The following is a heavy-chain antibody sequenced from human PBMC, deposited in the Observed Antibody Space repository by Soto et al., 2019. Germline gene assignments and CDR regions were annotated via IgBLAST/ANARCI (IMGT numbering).Heavy chain of an antibody. CDR2: ISYDGSNK. J-gene: IGHJ6*02. CDR1: GFTFSSYG. D-gene: IGHD6-13*01. V-gene: IGHV3-30*18. CDR3: AKARYGSSWDYYYYGMDV. Sequence: PGGSLRLSCAASGFTFSSYGMHWVRQAPGKGLEWVAVISYDGSNKYYADSVKGRFTISRDNSKNTLYLQMNSLRAEDTAVYYCAKARYGSSWDYYYYGMDVWGQGTTVTVSS.